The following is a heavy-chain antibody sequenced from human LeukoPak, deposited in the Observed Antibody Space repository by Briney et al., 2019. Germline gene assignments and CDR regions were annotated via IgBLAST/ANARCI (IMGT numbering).Heavy chain of an antibody. CDR2: IRYDGSNK. CDR3: AKDGDYYGSGSRPHDY. J-gene: IGHJ4*02. D-gene: IGHD3-10*01. V-gene: IGHV3-30*02. Sequence: GGSLRLSCAASGFTFSSYGMHWVRQAPGKGLEWVAFIRYDGSNKYYADSVKGRFTISRDNSKNTLYLQMSSLRAEDTAVYYCAKDGDYYGSGSRPHDYWGQGTLVTVSS. CDR1: GFTFSSYG.